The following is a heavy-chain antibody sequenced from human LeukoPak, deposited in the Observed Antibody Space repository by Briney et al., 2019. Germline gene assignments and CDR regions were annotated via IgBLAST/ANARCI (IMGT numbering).Heavy chain of an antibody. J-gene: IGHJ4*02. D-gene: IGHD3-16*02. CDR3: AGGVYDYVWGSYRYTEVGFDY. CDR2: IYYSGST. CDR1: GGSISSSSYY. V-gene: IGHV4-39*01. Sequence: PSETLSLTCTVSGGSISSSSYYWGWIRQPPGKGLEWIGSIYYSGSTYYNPFLKSRVTISVDTSKNQFSLKLSSVTAADTAVYYCAGGVYDYVWGSYRYTEVGFDYWGQGTLVTVSS.